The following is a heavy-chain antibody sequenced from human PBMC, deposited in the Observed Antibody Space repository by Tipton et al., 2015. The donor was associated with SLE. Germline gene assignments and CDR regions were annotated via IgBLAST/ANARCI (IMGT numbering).Heavy chain of an antibody. CDR2: ISGLGGST. J-gene: IGHJ4*02. CDR3: ASKGDYYDSSGYYPFDY. D-gene: IGHD3-22*01. V-gene: IGHV3-23*01. Sequence: SLRLSCAASGFTFISYAMSWVRQAPGKGLEWVSSISGLGGSTYYADSVKGRFTISRDNSKNTLYLQLNSLRAEDTAVYYCASKGDYYDSSGYYPFDYWGQGTLVTVSS. CDR1: GFTFISYA.